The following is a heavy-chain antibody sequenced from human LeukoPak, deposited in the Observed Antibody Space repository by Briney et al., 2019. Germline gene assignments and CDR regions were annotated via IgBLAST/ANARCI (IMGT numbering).Heavy chain of an antibody. CDR2: IYYSGST. Sequence: KPSQTLSLTCTVSGGSISSGDYSWSWIRQPPGKGLEWIGYIYYSGSTYYNPSLKSRVTISVDTSKNQFSLKLSSVTAADTAVYYCARDSSNFDYYDSSGYAFDIWGQGTMVTVSS. D-gene: IGHD3-22*01. V-gene: IGHV4-30-4*01. J-gene: IGHJ3*02. CDR1: GGSISSGDYS. CDR3: ARDSSNFDYYDSSGYAFDI.